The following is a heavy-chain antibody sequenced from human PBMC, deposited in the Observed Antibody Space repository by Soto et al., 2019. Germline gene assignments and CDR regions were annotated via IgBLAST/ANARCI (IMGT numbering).Heavy chain of an antibody. CDR1: GFTFSSYA. CDR3: AKDMALDSSSYYFDY. V-gene: IGHV3-23*01. CDR2: ISGSGGST. D-gene: IGHD6-6*01. J-gene: IGHJ4*02. Sequence: GGSLRLSCAASGFTFSSYAMSWVRQAPGKGLEWVSAISGSGGSTYYADSVKGRFTISRDNSKNTLYLQMNSLRAEDTAVYYCAKDMALDSSSYYFDYWGQGTLVTVSS.